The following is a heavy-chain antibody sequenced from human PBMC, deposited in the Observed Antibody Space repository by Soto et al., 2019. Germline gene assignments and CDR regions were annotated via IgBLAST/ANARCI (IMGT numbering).Heavy chain of an antibody. J-gene: IGHJ5*02. CDR2: IYYSGST. CDR1: GGSISSYY. CDR3: ARVKANDFWSGYYWFDP. Sequence: QVQLQESGPGLVKPSETLSLTCTVSGGSISSYYWSWIRQPPGKGQEWIGYIYYSGSTNYNPSLKSRVTISVDTSKNQFSLKLSSVTAADTAVYYCARVKANDFWSGYYWFDPWGQGTLVTVSS. D-gene: IGHD3-3*01. V-gene: IGHV4-59*01.